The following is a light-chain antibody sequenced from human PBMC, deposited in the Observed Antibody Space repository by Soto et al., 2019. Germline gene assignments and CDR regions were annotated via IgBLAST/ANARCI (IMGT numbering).Light chain of an antibody. CDR1: QSVGSN. Sequence: EIVMTQSPATLSVSPGERATLSCRASQSVGSNLAWYQQKPGQAPRLLIYGASTRATGIPARFSGSGSGTEFTLTISSLQSKDFAVYYCQQYNNWPRTFGQGTKVDIK. CDR2: GAS. J-gene: IGKJ1*01. CDR3: QQYNNWPRT. V-gene: IGKV3-15*01.